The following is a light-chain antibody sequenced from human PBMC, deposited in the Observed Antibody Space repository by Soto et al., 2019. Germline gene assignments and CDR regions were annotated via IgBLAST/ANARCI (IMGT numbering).Light chain of an antibody. CDR2: DDS. CDR1: DIGSKS. CDR3: QSYDSRLSGWV. Sequence: SYELTQPPSVSVAPGQTARITCGGNDIGSKSVHWYQQKPGQAPVLVVYDDSDRPSGIPERFSGSNSGTSASLAITGLQAEDEVDYYCQSYDSRLSGWVFGGGTKLTVL. J-gene: IGLJ3*02. V-gene: IGLV3-21*02.